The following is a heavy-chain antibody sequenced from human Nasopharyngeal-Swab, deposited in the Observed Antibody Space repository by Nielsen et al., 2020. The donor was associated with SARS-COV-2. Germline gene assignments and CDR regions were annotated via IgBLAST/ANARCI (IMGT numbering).Heavy chain of an antibody. CDR2: FDPEDGET. Sequence: ASVKVSCKVSGYTLTELSMHWVRQAPGKGLEWMGGFDPEDGETIYAQKFQGRVTMTEDTSTDTAYMELSSLRSEDTAVYYCAFRWWRSSWYGDYWGQEPWSPSPQ. D-gene: IGHD6-13*01. CDR1: GYTLTELS. V-gene: IGHV1-24*01. CDR3: AFRWWRSSWYGDY. J-gene: IGHJ4*01.